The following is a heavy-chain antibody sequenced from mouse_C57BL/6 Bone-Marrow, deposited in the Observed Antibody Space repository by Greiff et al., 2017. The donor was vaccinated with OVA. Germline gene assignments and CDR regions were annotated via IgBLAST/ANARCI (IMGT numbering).Heavy chain of an antibody. V-gene: IGHV1-85*01. Sequence: QVQLQQSGPELVKPGASVKLSCKASGYTFTSYDINWVKQRPGQGLEWIGWIYPRDGSTKYNEKFKSKATLTVDTSSSTAYMQLSSLTSGDSAVYYCARRKDYYEIWFAYWGQGTLVTVSA. CDR3: ARRKDYYEIWFAY. CDR2: IYPRDGST. J-gene: IGHJ3*01. D-gene: IGHD1-1*01. CDR1: GYTFTSYD.